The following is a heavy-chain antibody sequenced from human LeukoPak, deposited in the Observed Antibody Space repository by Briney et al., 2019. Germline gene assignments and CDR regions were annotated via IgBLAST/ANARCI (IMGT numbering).Heavy chain of an antibody. J-gene: IGHJ4*02. CDR3: AKDLRYGDYEPLDY. V-gene: IGHV3-30*02. CDR2: IRYDGSNK. Sequence: GGSLRLSCAASGFTFSSYGMHWVRQAPGKGLEWVAFIRYDGSNKYYADSVKGRFTISRDNSKNTLYLQMNSLRAEDTAVYYCAKDLRYGDYEPLDYWGQGTLVTVSS. D-gene: IGHD4-17*01. CDR1: GFTFSSYG.